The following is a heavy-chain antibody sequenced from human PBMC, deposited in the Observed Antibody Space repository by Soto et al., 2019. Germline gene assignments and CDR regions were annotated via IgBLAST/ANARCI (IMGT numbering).Heavy chain of an antibody. V-gene: IGHV3-11*04. J-gene: IGHJ4*02. D-gene: IGHD3-10*01. CDR3: ARDLLAAYSHSGMIDY. CDR1: GFTFSDYY. CDR2: ISSSGSTI. Sequence: PGGSLRLSCAASGFTFSDYYMSWIRQAPGKGLEWVSYISSSGSTIYYADSVKGRFTISRDNSKDTVYLQMSSLTGNDTAVYYCARDLLAAYSHSGMIDYWGQGSLVTVSS.